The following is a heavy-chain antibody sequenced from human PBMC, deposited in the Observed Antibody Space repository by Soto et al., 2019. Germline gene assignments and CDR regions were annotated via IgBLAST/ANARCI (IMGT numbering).Heavy chain of an antibody. CDR3: ARDRIAAAGTDYYYYYGMDV. CDR1: GYTFTGYY. Sequence: ASVKVSCKASGYTFTGYYMNWVRQAPGQGLEWMGWINPNSGGTNYAQKFQGRVTRTRDTSISTAYMELSRLRSDDTAVYYCARDRIAAAGTDYYYYYGMDVWGQGTTVTVSS. CDR2: INPNSGGT. D-gene: IGHD6-13*01. V-gene: IGHV1-2*02. J-gene: IGHJ6*02.